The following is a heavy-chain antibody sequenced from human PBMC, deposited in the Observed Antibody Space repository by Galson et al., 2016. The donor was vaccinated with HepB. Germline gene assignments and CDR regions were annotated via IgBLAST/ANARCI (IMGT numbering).Heavy chain of an antibody. J-gene: IGHJ4*02. V-gene: IGHV3-23*01. CDR3: ANPTAPSWWNGDY. CDR2: ISGRGGNT. Sequence: SLRLSCAASGFTFSTYAMSWARQAPGKGLEWVSTISGRGGNTYYADSVKGRFTISRDNSKKTLYLQMNTLRAEDTAVYCCANPTAPSWWNGDYWGQGILVTVSS. D-gene: IGHD2-15*01. CDR1: GFTFSTYA.